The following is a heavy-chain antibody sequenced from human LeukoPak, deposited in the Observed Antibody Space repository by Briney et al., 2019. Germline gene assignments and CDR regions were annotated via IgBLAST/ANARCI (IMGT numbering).Heavy chain of an antibody. D-gene: IGHD3-22*01. CDR2: ISGSGGST. Sequence: GGSLRLSCAASGFTFSSYAMSWVRQAPGKGLEWVSAISGSGGSTYYADSVKGRFTISRDNSKNTLYLQMNSLRAEDTAVYYCAKLPDYYDSSGCSAFDIWGQGTMVTVSS. CDR3: AKLPDYYDSSGCSAFDI. CDR1: GFTFSSYA. V-gene: IGHV3-23*01. J-gene: IGHJ3*02.